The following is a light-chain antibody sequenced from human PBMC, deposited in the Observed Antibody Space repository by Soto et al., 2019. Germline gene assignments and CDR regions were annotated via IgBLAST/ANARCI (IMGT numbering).Light chain of an antibody. J-gene: IGKJ1*01. CDR2: ATS. V-gene: IGKV3-20*01. Sequence: TQSPGTLSLSPGERATLSCRAVQSVTSTYMAWYQQKPGQAPRLLIYATSFRATGIPDRFRGSGSGTDFTLTISSLEPEDSAVYYCQHSSTSPWPFGQGTKVEIK. CDR3: QHSSTSPWP. CDR1: QSVTSTY.